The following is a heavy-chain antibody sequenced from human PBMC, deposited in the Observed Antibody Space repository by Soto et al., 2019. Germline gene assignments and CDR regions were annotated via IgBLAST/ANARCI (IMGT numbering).Heavy chain of an antibody. D-gene: IGHD3-10*01. V-gene: IGHV3-53*01. CDR3: ARDRGGFSSYYFDY. J-gene: IGHJ4*02. CDR1: GFTVSSNY. Sequence: GGSLRLSCAASGFTVSSNYMSWVRQAPGKGLEWVSVIYSGGSTYYADSVKGRFTISRDNSKNTLYLQMNSLRAEDTAVYYCARDRGGFSSYYFDYWGQGTLVTVSS. CDR2: IYSGGST.